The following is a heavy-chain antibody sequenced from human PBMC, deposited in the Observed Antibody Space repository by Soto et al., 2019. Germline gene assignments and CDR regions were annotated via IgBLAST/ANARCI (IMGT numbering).Heavy chain of an antibody. Sequence: PSETLSLTCTVSGGSISSGGYYWSWIRQHPGKGLEWIGYIYYSGSTYYNPSLKSRVTISVDTSKNQFSLKLSSVTAADTAVYYCARVGNDYSNYVGILFDPWGQGTLVTV. V-gene: IGHV4-31*03. J-gene: IGHJ5*02. D-gene: IGHD4-4*01. CDR1: GGSISSGGYY. CDR3: ARVGNDYSNYVGILFDP. CDR2: IYYSGST.